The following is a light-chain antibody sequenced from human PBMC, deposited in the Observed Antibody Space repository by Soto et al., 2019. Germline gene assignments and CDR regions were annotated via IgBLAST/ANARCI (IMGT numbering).Light chain of an antibody. Sequence: QSALTQPASVSGSPGQSITISCAGNSADVGAFGYVSWYKHHPGKVPKLMIYDVSDRPSGVSTRFSGSKSANMASLTISGLQADDEADYYCAAYTTSSTLVFGGGTKLTVL. CDR1: SADVGAFGY. V-gene: IGLV2-14*03. CDR3: AAYTTSSTLV. J-gene: IGLJ3*02. CDR2: DVS.